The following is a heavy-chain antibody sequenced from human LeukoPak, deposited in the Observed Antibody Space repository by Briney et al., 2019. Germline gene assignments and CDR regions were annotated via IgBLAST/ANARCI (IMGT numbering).Heavy chain of an antibody. V-gene: IGHV3-23*01. D-gene: IGHD3-22*01. CDR2: ISGSGGST. CDR3: AKSLIVVALLDY. J-gene: IGHJ4*02. CDR1: RFTLRTYG. Sequence: GGSLSPSCAPSRFTLRTYGMSWVRQAPGKGVGRVSGISGSGGSTYYADSVKDRFTISRDHSKNTLYLQMNSLRAEDTAVYYRAKSLIVVALLDYWGQGTLVTVSS.